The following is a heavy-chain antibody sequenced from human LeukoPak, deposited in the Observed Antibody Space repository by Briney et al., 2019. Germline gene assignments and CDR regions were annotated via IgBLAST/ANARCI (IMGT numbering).Heavy chain of an antibody. CDR3: ARMKGNANDAFDI. J-gene: IGHJ3*02. V-gene: IGHV1-2*02. CDR2: INPTSGAT. Sequence: GWINPTSGATNYAQKFQGRVTMTRDTSISRAYMELSRLRSDDTAVYYCARMKGNANDAFDIWGQGTMVTVSS. D-gene: IGHD1-1*01.